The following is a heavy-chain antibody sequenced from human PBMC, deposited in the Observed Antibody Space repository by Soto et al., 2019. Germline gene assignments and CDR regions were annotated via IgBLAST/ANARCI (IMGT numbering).Heavy chain of an antibody. D-gene: IGHD1-26*01. Sequence: GGSLRLSCAASGFTFSDYYMSWIRQAPGKGLEWVSYISISGSTIYYADSVKGRFTISRDNAKNSLYLQMNSLRAEDTAVYYCTTDIGGSYYYYYGMDVWGQGTTVTVSS. CDR3: TTDIGGSYYYYYGMDV. CDR1: GFTFSDYY. CDR2: ISISGSTI. V-gene: IGHV3-11*01. J-gene: IGHJ6*02.